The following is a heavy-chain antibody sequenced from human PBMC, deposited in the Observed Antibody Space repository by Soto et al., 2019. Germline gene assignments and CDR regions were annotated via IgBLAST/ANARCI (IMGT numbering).Heavy chain of an antibody. CDR2: IYFSGRT. Sequence: SETLSLTCTVSGDSVSSGDYYWTWIRQPPGKGLEWVGHIYFSGRTNYIPSPGSRVTISLDTSKNQFSLKLTSVTAADTAVYYCARVPIDTYMIYWSDPWGQGTLVTVS. CDR3: ARVPIDTYMIYWSDP. D-gene: IGHD3-16*01. V-gene: IGHV4-61*08. CDR1: GDSVSSGDYY. J-gene: IGHJ5*02.